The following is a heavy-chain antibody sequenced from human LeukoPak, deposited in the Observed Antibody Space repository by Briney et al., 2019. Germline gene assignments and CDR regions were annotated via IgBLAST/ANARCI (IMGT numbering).Heavy chain of an antibody. Sequence: GGSLRLSCAASGFTFSNYWMHWVRQAPGKGLVWVSRISDDGRTTNYADSVKGRFSIARYDAKNTLYLQMNSLRDDDTGVYYCVRLLDSDYWGPGTLVIVSS. D-gene: IGHD1-1*01. V-gene: IGHV3-74*01. CDR3: VRLLDSDY. CDR2: ISDDGRTT. J-gene: IGHJ4*02. CDR1: GFTFSNYW.